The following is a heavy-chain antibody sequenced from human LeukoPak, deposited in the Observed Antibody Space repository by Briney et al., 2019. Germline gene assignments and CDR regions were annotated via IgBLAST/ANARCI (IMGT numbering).Heavy chain of an antibody. Sequence: GRSLRLSCAASGFTSTSYGMQWVRQAPGKGLEWVAVISHDGSVKHYADSVKGRFTISRDTSKNTVYLQMNSLRPEDTAVYHCAKEGSPYISRWFDCWGQGTLVTVSS. CDR1: GFTSTSYG. V-gene: IGHV3-30*18. J-gene: IGHJ4*02. CDR3: AKEGSPYISRWFDC. D-gene: IGHD6-13*01. CDR2: ISHDGSVK.